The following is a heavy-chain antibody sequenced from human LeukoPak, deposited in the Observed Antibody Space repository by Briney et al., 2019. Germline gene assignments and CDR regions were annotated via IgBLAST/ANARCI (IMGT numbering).Heavy chain of an antibody. CDR2: INSDASTT. J-gene: IGHJ5*02. V-gene: IGHV3-74*01. CDR1: GFTFSRYW. CDR3: ATSMAGYNWFGP. Sequence: PGGSLRLSCAASGFTFSRYWMHWVRQAPGKGLVWVSRINSDASTTTYADAVQGRFTISRDNAKNTPYLQMNSLRAEDTAVYYCATSMAGYNWFGPWGQGTLVTVSS. D-gene: IGHD6-6*01.